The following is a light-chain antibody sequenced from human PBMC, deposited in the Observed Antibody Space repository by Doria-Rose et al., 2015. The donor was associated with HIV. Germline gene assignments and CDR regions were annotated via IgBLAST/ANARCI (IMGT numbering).Light chain of an antibody. Sequence: TQSPGTLSLSPGERATLSCRASQSFSGTYLAWYQQKPGQAPGLLIYDGSTRATGIPDRFSASGSGTDFTLTINRLEPEDFALYYCHQYGTSWTFGQGTKVEI. CDR2: DGS. CDR3: HQYGTSWT. J-gene: IGKJ1*01. CDR1: QSFSGTY. V-gene: IGKV3-20*01.